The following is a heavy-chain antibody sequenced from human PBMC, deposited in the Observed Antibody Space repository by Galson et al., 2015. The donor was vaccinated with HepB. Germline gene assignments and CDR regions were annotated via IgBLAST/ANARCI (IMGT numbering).Heavy chain of an antibody. CDR3: VKAPWPRGNY. CDR1: GFTFSDYY. Sequence: SLRLSCAASGFTFSDYYMSWIRQAPGKGLEWLSYISSSATYTNYADSVKGRFTISRDSARSSLYLQMDSLRHEDTAVYHCVKAPWPRGNYWGQGTLVIVSS. D-gene: IGHD3-10*01. V-gene: IGHV3-11*06. CDR2: ISSSATYT. J-gene: IGHJ4*02.